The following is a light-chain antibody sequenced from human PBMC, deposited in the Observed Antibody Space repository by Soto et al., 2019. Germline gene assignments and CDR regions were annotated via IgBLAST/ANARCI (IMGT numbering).Light chain of an antibody. CDR1: QTISSS. CDR2: KAS. J-gene: IGKJ1*01. V-gene: IGKV1-5*03. Sequence: DIQMTQAPSTLSGSVGDRVTITCRASQTISSSLAWYQQKPWKAPKLLIYKASTLKSGVPSRFSGSGSGTEFALTSSSLQAEDFATYYCQHYNSYSEAFGQGNKVELK. CDR3: QHYNSYSEA.